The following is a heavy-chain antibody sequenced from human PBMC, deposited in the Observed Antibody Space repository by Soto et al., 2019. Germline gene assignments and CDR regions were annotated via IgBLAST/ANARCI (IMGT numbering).Heavy chain of an antibody. J-gene: IGHJ5*02. D-gene: IGHD4-17*01. V-gene: IGHV3-7*05. CDR1: GFTFSSYW. CDR2: IKQDGSEK. CDR3: ARLHGDYEGGWFDP. Sequence: VQLVESGGGLVQPGGSLRLSCAASGFTFSSYWMSWVRQAPGKGLEWVANIKQDGSEKYYVDSVKGRFTISRDNAKNSLYLQMNSLRAEDTAVYYCARLHGDYEGGWFDPWGQGTLVTVSS.